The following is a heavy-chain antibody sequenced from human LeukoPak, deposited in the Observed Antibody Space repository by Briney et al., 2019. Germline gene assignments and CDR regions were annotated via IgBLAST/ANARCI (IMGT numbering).Heavy chain of an antibody. CDR3: ARAPRYYDFWSGYLDYYYYMDV. V-gene: IGHV4-59*01. J-gene: IGHJ6*03. CDR1: GGSISSYY. Sequence: PSETLSLTCTVSGGSISSYYWSWIRQPPGKGLEWIGYIYYSGSTNYNPSLKSRVTILVDTSKNQFSLKLSSVTAADTAVYYCARAPRYYDFWSGYLDYYYYMDVWGKGTTVTVSS. D-gene: IGHD3-3*01. CDR2: IYYSGST.